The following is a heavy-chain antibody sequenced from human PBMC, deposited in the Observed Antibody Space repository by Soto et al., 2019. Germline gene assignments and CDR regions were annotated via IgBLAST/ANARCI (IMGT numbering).Heavy chain of an antibody. CDR1: GGTFSSYA. CDR3: ARSGSSTSENFDY. Sequence: ASVKVSCKASGGTFSSYAISWVRQAPGQGLEWMGWIIPFFGNTNYAQKLQGRVTMTTDTSTSTAYMELRSLRSDDTAVYYCARSGSSTSENFDYWGQGTPVTVSS. V-gene: IGHV1-18*01. CDR2: IIPFFGNT. J-gene: IGHJ4*02. D-gene: IGHD2-2*01.